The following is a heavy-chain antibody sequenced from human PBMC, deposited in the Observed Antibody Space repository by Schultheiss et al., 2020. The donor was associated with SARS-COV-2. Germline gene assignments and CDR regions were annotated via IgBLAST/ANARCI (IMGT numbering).Heavy chain of an antibody. CDR2: IYYSGST. CDR1: GGSFSGYY. Sequence: SETLSLTCAVYGGSFSGYYWSWIRQPPGKGLEWIGSIYYSGSTYYNPSLKSRVTISVDTSKNQFSLKLSSVTAADTAVYYCARGGSWYGAFDIWGQGTMVTVSS. CDR3: ARGGSWYGAFDI. J-gene: IGHJ3*02. V-gene: IGHV4-34*01. D-gene: IGHD6-13*01.